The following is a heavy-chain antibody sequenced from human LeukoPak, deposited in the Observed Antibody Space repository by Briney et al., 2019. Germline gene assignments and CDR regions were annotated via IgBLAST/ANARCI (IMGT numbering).Heavy chain of an antibody. V-gene: IGHV5-51*01. D-gene: IGHD2-2*01. J-gene: IGHJ4*02. Sequence: GESLKISCKGSGYSFTSCWIGWVRQMPGKGLEWMGIIYPGDSDTRYSPSFQGQVTISADKSISTAYLQWSSLKASDTAMYYCARGIGYCSSTSCLPPRYWGQGTLVTVSS. CDR3: ARGIGYCSSTSCLPPRY. CDR2: IYPGDSDT. CDR1: GYSFTSCW.